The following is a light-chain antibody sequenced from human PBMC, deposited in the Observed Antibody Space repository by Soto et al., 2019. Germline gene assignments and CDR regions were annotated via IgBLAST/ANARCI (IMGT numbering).Light chain of an antibody. V-gene: IGKV3-20*01. Sequence: EIVLTQAPGMLSLSPGERATLICRASQSLSSSYLAWYQQKPGQAPRLLIYGASSRATGIPDRFSGSGSGTDFTLSISRLEPEDPAVYYCQQCGGSPMYSFGQGTKLEIK. CDR2: GAS. CDR1: QSLSSSY. CDR3: QQCGGSPMYS. J-gene: IGKJ2*03.